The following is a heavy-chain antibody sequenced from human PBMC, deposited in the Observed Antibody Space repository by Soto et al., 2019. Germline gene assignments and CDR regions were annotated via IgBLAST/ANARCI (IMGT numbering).Heavy chain of an antibody. CDR3: AKDRERIATRSIDY. V-gene: IGHV3-23*01. CDR2: ISGSGVST. CDR1: GFTFSSYA. D-gene: IGHD6-6*01. Sequence: EVQLLESGGGLVQPGGSLRLSCAAYGFTFSSYAMSWVRQAPGKGLEWVSGISGSGVSTYYADSVKGRFTISRDNSKSTLYLQMNSLRAEDTAVYYCAKDRERIATRSIDYWGQGTLVTFSS. J-gene: IGHJ4*02.